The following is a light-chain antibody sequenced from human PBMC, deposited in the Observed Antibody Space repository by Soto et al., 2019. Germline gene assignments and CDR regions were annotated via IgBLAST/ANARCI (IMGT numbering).Light chain of an antibody. CDR3: TSWTTSTTMI. CDR2: DVN. V-gene: IGLV2-14*03. Sequence: QSALTQPASVSGSPGQSITISCTGTSSDIGAYNFVSWYQQHPGKAPKRMLYDVNIRPSGVSNRFSGSKSGNTASLTISGLQAGDEADYYCTSWTTSTTMIFGGGTKVTVL. CDR1: SSDIGAYNF. J-gene: IGLJ2*01.